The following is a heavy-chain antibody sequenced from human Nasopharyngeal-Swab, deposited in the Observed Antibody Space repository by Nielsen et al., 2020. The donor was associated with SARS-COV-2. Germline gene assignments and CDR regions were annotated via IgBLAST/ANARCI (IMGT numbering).Heavy chain of an antibody. CDR2: IYYSGST. Sequence: WIRQPPGKGLEWIGYIYYSGSTNYNPSLKSRVTISVDRSKNQFSLKLGSVTAADTAVYYCARAYDSSHNWFDPWGQGTLVTVSS. J-gene: IGHJ5*02. V-gene: IGHV4-61*06. D-gene: IGHD3-22*01. CDR3: ARAYDSSHNWFDP.